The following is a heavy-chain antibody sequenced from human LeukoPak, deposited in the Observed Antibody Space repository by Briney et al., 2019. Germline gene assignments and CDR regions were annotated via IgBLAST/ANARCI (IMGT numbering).Heavy chain of an antibody. J-gene: IGHJ6*03. CDR2: LSAYNGNT. CDR3: ARDPDVYCSGGSCYFRLYYYYYMDV. CDR1: GRTFSSYA. Sequence: ASVKVFCRASGRTFSSYAISWVRQARGQGLECVGWLSAYNGNTNYAENLQGRVTMTTDTSTSRAYMELRSLRSDDTAVYYCARDPDVYCSGGSCYFRLYYYYYMDVWGKGTTVTVSS. V-gene: IGHV1-18*01. D-gene: IGHD2-15*01.